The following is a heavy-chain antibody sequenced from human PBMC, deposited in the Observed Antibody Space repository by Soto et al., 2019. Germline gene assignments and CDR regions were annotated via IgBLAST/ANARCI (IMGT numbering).Heavy chain of an antibody. J-gene: IGHJ4*02. Sequence: QVQLVESGGGVVQPGRSLGLSCAASGFTFSSYGMHWVRQAPGKGLEWVAVISYDGSNKYYADSVKGRFTISRDNSKNTLYLQMNSLRAEDTAVYYCAKDLVPMLLVPAAIFDYWGQGTLVTVSS. V-gene: IGHV3-30*18. CDR2: ISYDGSNK. D-gene: IGHD2-2*01. CDR1: GFTFSSYG. CDR3: AKDLVPMLLVPAAIFDY.